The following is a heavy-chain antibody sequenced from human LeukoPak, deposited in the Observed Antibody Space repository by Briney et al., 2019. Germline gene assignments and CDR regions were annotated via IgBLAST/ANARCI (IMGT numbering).Heavy chain of an antibody. CDR2: IYYSGST. V-gene: IGHV4-59*08. J-gene: IGHJ3*01. CDR3: ARHPFSDGFDF. CDR1: GGSISSYY. Sequence: PSETLSLTCTVSGGSISSYYWSWIRQPPGKGLEWIGYIYYSGSTNYNPSLKSRVTISVDTSKNQLSLKLYSVTVADTAIYYCARHPFSDGFDFWGQGTMVTVSS.